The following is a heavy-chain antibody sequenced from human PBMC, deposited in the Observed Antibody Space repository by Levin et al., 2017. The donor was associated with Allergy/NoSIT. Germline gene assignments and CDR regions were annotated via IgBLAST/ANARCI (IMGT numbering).Heavy chain of an antibody. CDR2: ISSNGVTK. V-gene: IGHV3-64*02. D-gene: IGHD4-17*01. J-gene: IGHJ4*02. Sequence: SCSASGFTFSNYAMHWARQAPGKGLEYVSAISSNGVTKYYADSVKGRFTISRDNSKNTLYLQMGSLRAEDMAVYYCARERGNYGDYYFDYWGQGTLVTVSS. CDR1: GFTFSNYA. CDR3: ARERGNYGDYYFDY.